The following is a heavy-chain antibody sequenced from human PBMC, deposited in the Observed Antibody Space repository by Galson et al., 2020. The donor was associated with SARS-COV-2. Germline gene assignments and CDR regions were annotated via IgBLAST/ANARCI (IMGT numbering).Heavy chain of an antibody. V-gene: IGHV3-21*01. CDR2: ISSSSSYI. J-gene: IGHJ6*03. Sequence: GESLKISCAASGFTFSSYSMNWVRQAPGKGLEWVSSISSSSSYIYYADSVKGRFTISRDNAKNSLYLQMNSLRAEDTAVYYCARDPWYCSSASCYKSYDMDVWGKGTTVTVSS. CDR1: GFTFSSYS. D-gene: IGHD2-2*02. CDR3: ARDPWYCSSASCYKSYDMDV.